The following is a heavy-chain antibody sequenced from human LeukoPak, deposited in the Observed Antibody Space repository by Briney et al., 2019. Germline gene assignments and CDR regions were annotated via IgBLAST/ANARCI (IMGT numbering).Heavy chain of an antibody. CDR3: ARGYCTNGVCWFDP. V-gene: IGHV7-4-1*02. CDR2: INTNTGNP. D-gene: IGHD2-8*01. CDR1: GYTFTSYA. J-gene: IGHJ5*02. Sequence: ASVKVSCKASGYTFTSYAMNWVRQAPGQGLEWMGWINTNTGNPTYAQGFTGRFVFSLDTSVSTAYLQISSLKAEDTAVYYCARGYCTNGVCWFDPWGQGTLVTVSS.